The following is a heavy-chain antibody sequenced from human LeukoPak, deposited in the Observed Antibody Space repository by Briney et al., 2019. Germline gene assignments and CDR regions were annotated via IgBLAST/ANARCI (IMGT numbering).Heavy chain of an antibody. D-gene: IGHD3-22*01. Sequence: SVKVSCKASGYTFTSYDINWVRQAPGQGLEWMGRIIPILGIANYAQKFQGRVTITADKSTSTAYMELSSLRSEDTAVYYCARAQPARLFLPDWGQGTLVTVPS. J-gene: IGHJ4*02. CDR3: ARAQPARLFLPD. V-gene: IGHV1-69*04. CDR1: GYTFTSYD. CDR2: IIPILGIA.